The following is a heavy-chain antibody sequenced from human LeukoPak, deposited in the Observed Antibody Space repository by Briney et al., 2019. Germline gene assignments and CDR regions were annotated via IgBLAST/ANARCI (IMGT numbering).Heavy chain of an antibody. J-gene: IGHJ4*02. CDR2: SGSGGST. CDR1: GFTFSNYA. CDR3: ARQHVVADFDY. Sequence: GGSLRPSCAASGFTFSNYAMSWVRQAPGKGLEWVSSGSGGSTYYADSVKGRFTISRDNSKNTLYLQMNSLRAEDTAVYYCARQHVVADFDYWGQGTLVTVSS. V-gene: IGHV3-23*01. D-gene: IGHD2-21*01.